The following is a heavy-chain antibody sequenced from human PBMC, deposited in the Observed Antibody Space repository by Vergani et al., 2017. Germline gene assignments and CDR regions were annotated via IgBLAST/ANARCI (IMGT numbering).Heavy chain of an antibody. J-gene: IGHJ6*03. D-gene: IGHD2-2*01. CDR3: ARRRYCSSTSCYAPYYYYMDV. CDR1: GYTFTSYG. Sequence: QVQLVQSGAEVKKPGASVKVSCKASGYTFTSYGISWVRQAPGQGLEWMGWISAYNGNTNYAQKLQGRVTMTTDTSTSTAYMELRSLRSDDTAVYYCARRRYCSSTSCYAPYYYYMDVWGKGTTVTVSS. V-gene: IGHV1-18*01. CDR2: ISAYNGNT.